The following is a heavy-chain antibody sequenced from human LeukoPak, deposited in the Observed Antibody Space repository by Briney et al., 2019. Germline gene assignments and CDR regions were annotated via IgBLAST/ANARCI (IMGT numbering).Heavy chain of an antibody. CDR2: ISYDGSNK. CDR3: ARERLRGGEGAFDI. CDR1: GFTFSSYA. Sequence: PGRSLRLSCAASGFTFSSYAMHWVRQAPGKGLEWVAVISYDGSNKYYADSVKGRFTISRDNSKNTLYLQMNSLRAEDTAVYYCARERLRGGEGAFDIWGQGTMVTVSS. J-gene: IGHJ3*02. V-gene: IGHV3-30-3*01. D-gene: IGHD3-16*01.